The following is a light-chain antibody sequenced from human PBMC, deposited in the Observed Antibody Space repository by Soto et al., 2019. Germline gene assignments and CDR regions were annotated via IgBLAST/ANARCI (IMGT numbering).Light chain of an antibody. Sequence: DSQMTQSPSALSSSVGDRVTITCGASQSMRSRLAWYQPEPGKAPKFLFYDASNLGSGVPSRFSGSGSGTEFTLTIRSLQPDDFATYYRQQYNSYSVTFGQGTKVDIK. J-gene: IGKJ1*01. V-gene: IGKV1-5*01. CDR2: DAS. CDR1: QSMRSR. CDR3: QQYNSYSVT.